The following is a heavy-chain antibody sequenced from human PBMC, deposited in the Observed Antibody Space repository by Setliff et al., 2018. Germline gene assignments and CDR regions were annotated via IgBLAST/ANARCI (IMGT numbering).Heavy chain of an antibody. D-gene: IGHD6-13*01. J-gene: IGHJ6*02. CDR1: GFTFSRYA. V-gene: IGHV3-66*01. CDR2: IYSGGST. Sequence: PGGSLRLSCVASGFTFSRYAMSWVRQAPGKGLEWVSIIYSGGSTYYGDSVKGRFTISRDKSKNTVFLQMNSLRAEDTAVYYCARDPGPHAAHFRALGYGMDVWGQGTTVTVSS. CDR3: ARDPGPHAAHFRALGYGMDV.